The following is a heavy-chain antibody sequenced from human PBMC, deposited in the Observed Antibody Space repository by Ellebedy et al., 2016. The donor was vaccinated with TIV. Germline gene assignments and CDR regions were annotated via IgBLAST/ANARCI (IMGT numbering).Heavy chain of an antibody. V-gene: IGHV5-51*01. J-gene: IGHJ4*02. CDR1: GYSFTSYW. CDR3: ARLGGSGSYPSHFDY. Sequence: GESLKISCKGSGYSFTSYWIGWVRQMPGKGLEWMGIIYPGDSDTRYSPSFQGQVTISADKSISTAYLQWSSLKASDTAMYYCARLGGSGSYPSHFDYWGQGTLVTVSS. CDR2: IYPGDSDT. D-gene: IGHD3-10*01.